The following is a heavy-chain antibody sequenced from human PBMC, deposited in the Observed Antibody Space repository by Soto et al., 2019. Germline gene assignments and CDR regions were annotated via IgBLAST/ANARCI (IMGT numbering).Heavy chain of an antibody. CDR3: ARTAYNYDYPY. D-gene: IGHD3-16*01. Sequence: GESLKISCKGSGYSFTSYWIGWVRQMPGKGLEWMGIIYPGDSDTRYSPSFQGQVTMSADKSISTAYLQWSSLEASDTAIYYCARTAYNYDYPYWGQGTLVTVSS. V-gene: IGHV5-51*01. J-gene: IGHJ4*02. CDR2: IYPGDSDT. CDR1: GYSFTSYW.